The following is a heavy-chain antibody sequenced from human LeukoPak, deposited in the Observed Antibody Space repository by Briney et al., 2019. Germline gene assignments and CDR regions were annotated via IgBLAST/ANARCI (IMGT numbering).Heavy chain of an antibody. V-gene: IGHV4-39*01. CDR3: LFNCTSSNCSPGV. Sequence: SETLSLTCSLSGGSISSGFYYEGWIRQPPGKGLEWIGSIYYSGSTFYNPSLKSRVTVSVDTSKNQFSLNLNSVTAADSAVYYCLFNCTSSNCSPGVWGKGTTVAVSS. J-gene: IGHJ6*04. D-gene: IGHD2-21*01. CDR1: GGSISSGFYY. CDR2: IYYSGST.